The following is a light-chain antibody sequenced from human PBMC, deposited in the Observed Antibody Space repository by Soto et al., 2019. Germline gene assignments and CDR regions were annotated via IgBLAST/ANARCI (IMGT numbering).Light chain of an antibody. J-gene: IGKJ1*01. Sequence: DIVMTQSPDSLAVSLGERATINCKSSQSVFFSSNKHNYLAWYQQKPGQPPKLIFYWASTREFGVPDRFSGSGSGTDFTLTISSLQAEDVAVYYCQQYYDIPHTFGQGTKVEI. CDR2: WAS. CDR3: QQYYDIPHT. CDR1: QSVFFSSNKHNY. V-gene: IGKV4-1*01.